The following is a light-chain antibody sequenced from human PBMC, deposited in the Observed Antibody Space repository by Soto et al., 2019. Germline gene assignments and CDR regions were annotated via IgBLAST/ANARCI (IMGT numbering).Light chain of an antibody. CDR1: SGNVGGYKF. CDR3: GSYTGNIYV. J-gene: IGLJ1*01. CDR2: EVS. Sequence: QAVRTQAASVSGSAGQSITIYCTGTSGNVGGYKFVSWYQQHPGKAPKLMIYEVSNRPSGVSSRFSGSKSGNTASLTISGLQAEDEADYFCGSYTGNIYVFGNGTKVTVL. V-gene: IGLV2-14*01.